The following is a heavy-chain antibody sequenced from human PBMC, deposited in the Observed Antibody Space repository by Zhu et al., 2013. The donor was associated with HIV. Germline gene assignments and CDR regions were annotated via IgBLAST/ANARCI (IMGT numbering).Heavy chain of an antibody. CDR2: ITPIFRTA. J-gene: IGHJ4*01. D-gene: IGHD1-1*01. V-gene: IGHV1-69*01. CDR3: ARREKTHDGSNLFDY. CDR1: GGTFTSYT. Sequence: QVRLVQSGPEVKKPGSSVKVSCKASGGTFTSYTITWVRQTPGQGLEWVGGITPIFRTANYAQRLQGRVTIIADESTTTVYMDLTGLTFEDTAVYFCARREKTHDGSNLFDYWGQGTLVTVSA.